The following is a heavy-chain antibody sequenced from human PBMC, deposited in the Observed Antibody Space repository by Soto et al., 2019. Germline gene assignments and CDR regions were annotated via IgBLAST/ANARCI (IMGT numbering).Heavy chain of an antibody. J-gene: IGHJ4*02. V-gene: IGHV1-18*01. CDR3: ARDINYYDSSGSDY. Sequence: ASVKVSCKASGYTFTTYDFNWVRQAPGQGLEWMGWISAHNGHTSYAQEVQGRVTMTTDTSTSTAYMELRSLRSGDTAVYYCARDINYYDSSGSDYWGQGTLVTVSS. CDR1: GYTFTTYD. CDR2: ISAHNGHT. D-gene: IGHD3-22*01.